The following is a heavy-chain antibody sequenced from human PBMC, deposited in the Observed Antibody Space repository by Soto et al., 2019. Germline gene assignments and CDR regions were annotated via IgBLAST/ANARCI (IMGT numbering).Heavy chain of an antibody. Sequence: HPGGSLRLSCAASGFTFSSYAMSWVRQAPGKGLEWVSAISGSGGSTYYADSVKGRFTISRDNSKNTLYLQMNSLRAEDTAVYYCAKVPSSGFGYEVLDYFDYWGQGTLVTVYS. V-gene: IGHV3-23*01. CDR3: AKVPSSGFGYEVLDYFDY. D-gene: IGHD6-19*01. CDR2: ISGSGGST. J-gene: IGHJ4*02. CDR1: GFTFSSYA.